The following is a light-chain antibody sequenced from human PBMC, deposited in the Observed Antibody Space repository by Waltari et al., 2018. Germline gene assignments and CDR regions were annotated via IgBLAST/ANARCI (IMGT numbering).Light chain of an antibody. CDR1: SSDVGAYNY. J-gene: IGLJ1*01. V-gene: IGLV2-14*03. CDR3: SSYTSSSTPYV. CDR2: DVS. Sequence: QSALTQPASVSGSPGQSIPISCTGTSSDVGAYNYVPWYQHHPGNAPKLMIYDVSNRPSGVSNRFSGSKSGNTASLTISGLQAEDEADYYCSSYTSSSTPYVFGTGTKVTVL.